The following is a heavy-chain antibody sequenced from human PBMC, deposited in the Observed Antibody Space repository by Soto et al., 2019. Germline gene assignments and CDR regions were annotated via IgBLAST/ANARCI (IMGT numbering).Heavy chain of an antibody. CDR2: ISSSGSTI. J-gene: IGHJ4*02. V-gene: IGHV3-48*03. D-gene: IGHD6-13*01. CDR3: ARDSAEYSSSWWGGFDY. CDR1: GFTFSSYE. Sequence: EVQLVESGGGLVQPGGSLRLSCAASGFTFSSYEMNWVRQAPGKGLEWVSYISSSGSTIYYADSVKGRFTISRDNAKNSLYLQMNSLRAEDTAVYYCARDSAEYSSSWWGGFDYWGQGTLVTVSS.